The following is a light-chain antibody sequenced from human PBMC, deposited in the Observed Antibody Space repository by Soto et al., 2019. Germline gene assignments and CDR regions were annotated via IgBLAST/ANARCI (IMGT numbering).Light chain of an antibody. J-gene: IGKJ1*01. CDR3: QHSYSGRT. V-gene: IGKV1-39*01. CDR2: AAS. Sequence: DIQMTQSPSSLSASVGDRVTITCRASQSISSSLNWYQQKPGKAPNLLIYAASSLQSGVPSRFIGSGFGTDFTLTIDSLQPADFATYYWQHSYSGRTFGQGTKVQIK. CDR1: QSISSS.